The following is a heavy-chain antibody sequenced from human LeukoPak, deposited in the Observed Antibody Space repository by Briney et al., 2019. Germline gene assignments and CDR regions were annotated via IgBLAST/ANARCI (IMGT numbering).Heavy chain of an antibody. CDR1: GFTFSSYG. CDR3: AREYRLWEEGCDY. V-gene: IGHV3-30*03. CDR2: ISYDGSNK. J-gene: IGHJ4*02. Sequence: GGSLRLSCAASGFTFSSYGMHWVRQAPGKGLEWVAVISYDGSNKYYADSVKGRFTISRDNSKNTLYLQMNSLRAEDTAVYYCAREYRLWEEGCDYWGQGTLVTVSS. D-gene: IGHD1-26*01.